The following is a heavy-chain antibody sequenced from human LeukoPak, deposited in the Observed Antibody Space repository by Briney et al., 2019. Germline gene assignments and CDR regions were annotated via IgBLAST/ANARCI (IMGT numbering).Heavy chain of an antibody. Sequence: ASVKVSCKASASTFTAYYFHWVRQAPGQGLEWMGIINPSGGSTSYAQKFQGRVTMTRDMSTSTVYMELSSLRSEDTAVYYCAREGLAVAGPDAFDIWGQGTMVTVSS. V-gene: IGHV1-46*01. J-gene: IGHJ3*02. CDR3: AREGLAVAGPDAFDI. CDR2: INPSGGST. D-gene: IGHD6-19*01. CDR1: ASTFTAYY.